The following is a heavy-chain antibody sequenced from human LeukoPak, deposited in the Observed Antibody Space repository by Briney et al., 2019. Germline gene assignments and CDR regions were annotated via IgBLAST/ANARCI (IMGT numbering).Heavy chain of an antibody. V-gene: IGHV3-23*01. Sequence: GGSLRLSCAAPGFTFSSYAMSWVRQAPGKGLEWVSGISGSGGSRYYADSMKGRFTISRDNSKNTLYVQMNSLRAEGTAVYYCAKGISGSFGTYYFDYWGQGTLVTVSS. J-gene: IGHJ4*02. D-gene: IGHD1-26*01. CDR2: ISGSGGSR. CDR3: AKGISGSFGTYYFDY. CDR1: GFTFSSYA.